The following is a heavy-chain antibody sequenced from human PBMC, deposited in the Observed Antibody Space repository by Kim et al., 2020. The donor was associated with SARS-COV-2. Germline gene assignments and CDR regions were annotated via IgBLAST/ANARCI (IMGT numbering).Heavy chain of an antibody. CDR1: GYTFTSYG. CDR2: ISAYNGNT. CDR3: ARDRVGVYSNVGMDV. V-gene: IGHV1-18*01. J-gene: IGHJ6*02. D-gene: IGHD4-4*01. Sequence: ASVKVSCKASGYTFTSYGISWVRQAPGQGLEWMGWISAYNGNTNYAQKLQGRVTMTTDTSTSTAYMELRSLRSDDTAVYYCARDRVGVYSNVGMDVWGQGTTVTVSS.